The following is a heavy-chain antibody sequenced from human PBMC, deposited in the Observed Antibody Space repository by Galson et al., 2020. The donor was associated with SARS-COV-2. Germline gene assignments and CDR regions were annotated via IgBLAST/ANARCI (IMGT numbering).Heavy chain of an antibody. J-gene: IGHJ6*02. CDR3: AADSRGDSSGYYSYYYYYYGMDV. Sequence: SVKVSCKASGFTFTSSAVQWVRQARGQRLEWIGWIVVGSGNTNYAQKFQERVTITRDMSTSTAYMELSSLRSEDTAVYYCAADSRGDSSGYYSYYYYYYGMDVWGQGTTVTVSS. CDR1: GFTFTSSA. D-gene: IGHD3-22*01. V-gene: IGHV1-58*01. CDR2: IVVGSGNT.